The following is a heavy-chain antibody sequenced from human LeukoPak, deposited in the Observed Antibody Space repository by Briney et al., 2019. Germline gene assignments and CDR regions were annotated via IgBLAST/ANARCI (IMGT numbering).Heavy chain of an antibody. V-gene: IGHV4-59*01. CDR1: GGSISSYY. D-gene: IGHD2-21*02. CDR2: IYYSGST. Sequence: SETLSLTCTVSGGSISSYYWSWIRQPPGKGLEWIGYIYYSGSTNYNPSLKSRVSISVDTSKNQFSLKLSSVTAADTAVYYCARVPARRVVTTPTYFDFWGQGTLVTVSS. CDR3: ARVPARRVVTTPTYFDF. J-gene: IGHJ4*02.